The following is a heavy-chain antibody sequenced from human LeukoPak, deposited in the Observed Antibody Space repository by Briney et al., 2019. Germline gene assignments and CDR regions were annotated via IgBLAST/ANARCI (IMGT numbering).Heavy chain of an antibody. CDR1: GFTFTNYA. Sequence: GGSLRLSCVASGFTFTNYAMSWVRQPPGKGLEWVSAISATRGNTYYADSVQGRFSISRDNSKNTLYLQMNSLRAEDTAVYYCAKGSSTTCPCYRDHWGQGTLVTVSS. V-gene: IGHV3-23*01. CDR2: ISATRGNT. CDR3: AKGSSTTCPCYRDH. J-gene: IGHJ4*02. D-gene: IGHD2-2*01.